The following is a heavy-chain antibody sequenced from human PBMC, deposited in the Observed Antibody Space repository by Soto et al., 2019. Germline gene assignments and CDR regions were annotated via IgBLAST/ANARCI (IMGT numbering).Heavy chain of an antibody. V-gene: IGHV3-30*19. D-gene: IGHD3-16*01. CDR1: GFRFKSFV. J-gene: IGHJ4*02. CDR2: TSYDGNNK. Sequence: QLQLVESGGGVVQPGTSLRLSCAASGFRFKSFVMHWVRQAPGKGLDWVAFTSYDGNNKDYGDSAKGRFTVSRDNSQNTLHLQMDFLRPDDTALYYCARWGTTGGFDLWGQGTLVSVSS. CDR3: ARWGTTGGFDL.